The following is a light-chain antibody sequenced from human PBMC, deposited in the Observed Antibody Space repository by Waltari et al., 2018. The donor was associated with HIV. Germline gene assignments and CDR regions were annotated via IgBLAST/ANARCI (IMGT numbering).Light chain of an antibody. Sequence: QSALTQPRSVSGSPGQSVTISCTETRSDVGGYNYVSWYQQHPGKAPKVIIYDVSNRPSGVPHRFSGSKSGNAASLTISGLQAEDEADYYCCSYAGSYIWVFGGGTKLTVL. V-gene: IGLV2-11*01. CDR1: RSDVGGYNY. CDR3: CSYAGSYIWV. J-gene: IGLJ3*02. CDR2: DVS.